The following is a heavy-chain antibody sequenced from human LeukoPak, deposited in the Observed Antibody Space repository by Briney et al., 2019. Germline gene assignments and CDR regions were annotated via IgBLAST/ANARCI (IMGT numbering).Heavy chain of an antibody. CDR1: GFTFIGYA. D-gene: IGHD3-10*01. J-gene: IGHJ4*02. Sequence: GGSLRLSCVVSGFTFIGYAMSWVRQAPGKGLEWVSTISGSGGSTYYTDSVKGRFTISRDNSKNTLYLQMNSLRAEDTAVYYCAKEGPGLLWFGELHGNDYWGQGTLVTVSS. CDR2: ISGSGGST. CDR3: AKEGPGLLWFGELHGNDY. V-gene: IGHV3-23*01.